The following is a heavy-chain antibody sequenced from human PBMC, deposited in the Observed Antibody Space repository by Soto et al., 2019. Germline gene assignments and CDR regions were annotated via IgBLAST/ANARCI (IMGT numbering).Heavy chain of an antibody. CDR3: TSREYSGYDPRVSS. CDR1: GFTFGDYA. J-gene: IGHJ5*02. CDR2: IRSKAYGGTT. V-gene: IGHV3-49*03. Sequence: GGSLRLSCTASGFTFGDYAMSWFRQAPGKGLEWVGFIRSKAYGGTTEYAASVKGRFTISRDDSKSIAYLQMNSLKTEDTAVYYCTSREYSGYDPRVSSWGQGTLVTVSS. D-gene: IGHD5-12*01.